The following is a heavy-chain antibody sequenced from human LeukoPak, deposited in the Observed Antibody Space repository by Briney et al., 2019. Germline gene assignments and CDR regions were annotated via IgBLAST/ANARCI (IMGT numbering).Heavy chain of an antibody. Sequence: SETLSLTCTVSGGSISSYYWSWIRQPPGKGLEWIGYIYYSGSTNYNPSLKSRVTISVDASKNQFSLKLSSVTAADTAVYYCARGELLTFFDYWGQGTLVTVSS. CDR1: GGSISSYY. CDR3: ARGELLTFFDY. CDR2: IYYSGST. D-gene: IGHD3-10*01. J-gene: IGHJ4*02. V-gene: IGHV4-59*01.